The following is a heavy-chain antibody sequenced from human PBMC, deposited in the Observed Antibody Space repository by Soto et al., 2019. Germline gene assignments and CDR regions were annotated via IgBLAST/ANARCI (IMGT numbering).Heavy chain of an antibody. CDR3: AREAGDLYYNDSRQLYRFDF. D-gene: IGHD3-22*01. Sequence: SETLSLTCTVSGDSISSGDYYWSWIRQPPGKGLEWIGYISYGGSTYYNPSLKSRVIISVDTSKNQFSLKLSSVTAADKAVYYCAREAGDLYYNDSRQLYRFDFWGQATLVTVSS. CDR1: GDSISSGDYY. CDR2: ISYGGST. V-gene: IGHV4-30-4*01. J-gene: IGHJ4*02.